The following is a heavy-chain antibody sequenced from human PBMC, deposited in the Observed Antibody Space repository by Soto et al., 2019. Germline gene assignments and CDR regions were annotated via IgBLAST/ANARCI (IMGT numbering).Heavy chain of an antibody. CDR2: IYYSGST. CDR1: GGSISSYY. V-gene: IGHV4-59*01. Sequence: SETLSLTCTVSGGSISSYYWSWIRQPPGKGLEWIGYIYYSGSTNYNPSLKSRVTISVDTSKNQFSLKLGSVTAADTAVYYCARFRYGSGSYLNLWGQGTLVTVSS. J-gene: IGHJ5*02. CDR3: ARFRYGSGSYLNL. D-gene: IGHD3-10*01.